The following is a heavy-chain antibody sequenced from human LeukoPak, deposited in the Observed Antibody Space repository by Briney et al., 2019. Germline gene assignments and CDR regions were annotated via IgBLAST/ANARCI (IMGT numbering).Heavy chain of an antibody. V-gene: IGHV1-2*02. J-gene: IGHJ6*02. CDR2: INPNSGGT. D-gene: IGHD3-10*01. CDR3: ARNRPTTVRGETLSYYYGMYV. Sequence: ASVKVSCKPSGYTFSEYYMHRVRQAPGQGLEWMGWINPNSGGTNYAQKFQGRVTMTRDTSISTACMEPSRLRSDDTAVYYCARNRPTTVRGETLSYYYGMYVWGQGTTVTVSS. CDR1: GYTFSEYY.